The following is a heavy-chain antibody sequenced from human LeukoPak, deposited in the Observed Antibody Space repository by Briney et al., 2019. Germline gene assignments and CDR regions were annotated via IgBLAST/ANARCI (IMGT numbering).Heavy chain of an antibody. CDR3: ARRRTATYNFDY. Sequence: SETLSLTCTVSGGSINNYYWYWMRQPPGKGLELIAYSYYSGNANYNPSLESRVTISVDTSKNQFSLNLSSVTAADTAVYYCARRRTATYNFDYWGQGTLVTVSS. J-gene: IGHJ4*02. CDR1: GGSINNYY. CDR2: SYYSGNA. V-gene: IGHV4-59*08.